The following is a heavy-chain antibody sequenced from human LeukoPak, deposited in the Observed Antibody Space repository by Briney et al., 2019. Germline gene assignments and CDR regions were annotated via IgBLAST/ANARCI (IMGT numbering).Heavy chain of an antibody. CDR1: GFTFSSYG. J-gene: IGHJ4*02. CDR2: ISYDGSNK. CDR3: AKIKHDAVVAATLGAYYFDY. V-gene: IGHV3-30*18. Sequence: GGSLRLSCVVSGFTFSSYGMHWVRQAPGKGLEWVAVISYDGSNKYYADSVKGRFTISRDNSKNTLYLQMNSLRAEDTAVYYCAKIKHDAVVAATLGAYYFDYWGQGTLVTVSS. D-gene: IGHD2-15*01.